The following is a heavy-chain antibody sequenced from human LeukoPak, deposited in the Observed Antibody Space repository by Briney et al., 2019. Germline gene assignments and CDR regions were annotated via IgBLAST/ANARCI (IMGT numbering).Heavy chain of an antibody. D-gene: IGHD4-17*01. CDR3: ARHEVYGDYIFDY. Sequence: SETLSLTCTVSGGSISSYYWSWIRQPPGKGLEWIGYIYYSGSTNYNPSLKSRVTISVDTSKNQFSPKLSSVTAADTAVYYCARHEVYGDYIFDYWGQGTLVTVSS. CDR2: IYYSGST. CDR1: GGSISSYY. V-gene: IGHV4-59*08. J-gene: IGHJ4*02.